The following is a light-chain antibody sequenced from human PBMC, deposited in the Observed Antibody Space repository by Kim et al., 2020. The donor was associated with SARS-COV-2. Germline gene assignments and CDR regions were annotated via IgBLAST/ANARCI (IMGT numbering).Light chain of an antibody. CDR1: QSANSN. J-gene: IGKJ4*01. Sequence: VSPGERAPRSCRASQSANSNLAWYQQKPGQAPRLLIYDASTRATDIPARFSGSGSGTDFTLTITCLQPEDFAVYYCQQYDKWPLTFGGGTKVDIK. V-gene: IGKV3-15*01. CDR3: QQYDKWPLT. CDR2: DAS.